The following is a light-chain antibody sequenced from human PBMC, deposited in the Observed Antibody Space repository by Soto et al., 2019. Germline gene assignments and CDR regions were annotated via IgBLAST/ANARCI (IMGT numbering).Light chain of an antibody. Sequence: SYELTQPPSVSVSPGQTASITCSGDKLGDKYACWYQHKPGQSPVLVIYQDSKRPSGIPERFSGSNSGNTATLTISGTQAMDEADYYCQAWDSSTRVFGGGTKLTVL. CDR1: KLGDKY. CDR2: QDS. J-gene: IGLJ2*01. CDR3: QAWDSSTRV. V-gene: IGLV3-1*01.